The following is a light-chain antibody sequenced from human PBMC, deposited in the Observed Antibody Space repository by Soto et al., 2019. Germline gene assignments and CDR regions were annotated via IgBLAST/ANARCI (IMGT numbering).Light chain of an antibody. V-gene: IGLV1-44*01. J-gene: IGLJ2*01. CDR3: ATWDDSLNGVV. Sequence: QSVLTQPHSASGTPGQRVSISCSGGSSNIGTNTVNWYQHLPGTAPKLLIFSNDERPSGVPDRFSGSKSGTSASLAISGLQSDDEADYYCATWDDSLNGVVFGGGTKVTVL. CDR2: SND. CDR1: SSNIGTNT.